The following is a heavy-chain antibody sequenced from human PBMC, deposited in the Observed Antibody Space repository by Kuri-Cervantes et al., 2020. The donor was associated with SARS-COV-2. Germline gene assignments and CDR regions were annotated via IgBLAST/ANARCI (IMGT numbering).Heavy chain of an antibody. J-gene: IGHJ4*02. V-gene: IGHV3-30*18. Sequence: LSLTCAASGFTFSSYGMHWVRQAPGKGLEWVAVISYDGSNKYYADSVKGRFTISRDNSKNTLYVQMNSLRAEDTAVYYCAKAPRAVADYFDYWGQGTLVTVSS. CDR2: ISYDGSNK. D-gene: IGHD6-19*01. CDR3: AKAPRAVADYFDY. CDR1: GFTFSSYG.